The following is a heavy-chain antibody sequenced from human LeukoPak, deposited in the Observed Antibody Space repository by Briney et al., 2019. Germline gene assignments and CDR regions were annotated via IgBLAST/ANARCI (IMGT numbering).Heavy chain of an antibody. D-gene: IGHD2-15*01. J-gene: IGHJ4*02. CDR3: ARIPFGYCSGGSCYSGVVY. V-gene: IGHV1-18*04. CDR1: GYTFTSYG. CDR2: ISAYNGNT. Sequence: GASVKVSCKASGYTFTSYGISWVRQAPGQGLEWMGWISAYNGNTNYAQKLQGRVTMTTDTSTSTAYMELRSLGSDDTAVYYCARIPFGYCSGGSCYSGVVYWGQGTLVTVSS.